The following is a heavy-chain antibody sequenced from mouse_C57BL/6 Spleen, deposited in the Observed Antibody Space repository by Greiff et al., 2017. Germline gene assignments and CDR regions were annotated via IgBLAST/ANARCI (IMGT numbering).Heavy chain of an antibody. J-gene: IGHJ4*01. CDR2: IDPETGGT. Sequence: VKLVESGAELVRPGASVTLSCKASGYTFTDYEMHWVKQTPVHGLEWIGAIDPETGGTAYNQKFKGKAILTADKSSSTAYMELRSLTSEDSAVYYCTRASDFDAMDYWGQGTSVTVSS. D-gene: IGHD6-1*01. CDR1: GYTFTDYE. CDR3: TRASDFDAMDY. V-gene: IGHV1-15*01.